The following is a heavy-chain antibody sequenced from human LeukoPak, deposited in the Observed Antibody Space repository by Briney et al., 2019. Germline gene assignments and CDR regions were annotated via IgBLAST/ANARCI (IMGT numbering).Heavy chain of an antibody. CDR2: IYSGGST. D-gene: IGHD6-6*01. V-gene: IGHV3-66*02. J-gene: IGHJ5*02. CDR1: GFTVSSNY. CDR3: ARYSSSGYWFDP. Sequence: GGSLRLSCAASGFTVSSNYMSWVRQAPGKGLEWVSVIYSGGSTYYADSVKGRFTISRDNSKNTLYLQMNSLRAEGTAVYYCARYSSSGYWFDPWGQGTLVTVSS.